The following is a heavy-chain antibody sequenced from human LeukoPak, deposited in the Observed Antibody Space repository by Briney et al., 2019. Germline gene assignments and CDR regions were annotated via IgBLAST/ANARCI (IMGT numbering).Heavy chain of an antibody. CDR3: ARDRSSSWSTHYFDY. CDR1: GGSISSGDYY. Sequence: SETLSLTCTVSGGSISSGDYYWSWIRQPPGKGLEWIGYIYYSGSTYYNPSLKSRVTISVDTSKNQFSLKLSSVTAADTAVYYCARDRSSSWSTHYFDYWGQGTLVTVSS. CDR2: IYYSGST. D-gene: IGHD6-13*01. V-gene: IGHV4-30-4*01. J-gene: IGHJ4*02.